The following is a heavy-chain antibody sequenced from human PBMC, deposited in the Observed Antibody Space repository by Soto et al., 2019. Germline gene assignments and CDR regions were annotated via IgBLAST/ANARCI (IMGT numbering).Heavy chain of an antibody. Sequence: GASVKVSCKASGYTFTSYDINWVRQATGQGLERMGWMNPSSGNTGYAQKFQGRVTMTRNTSISTAYMELSSLRSEDTAVYYCARGIVVVVPAAPNWFDPWGQGTLVTVSS. V-gene: IGHV1-8*01. CDR1: GYTFTSYD. CDR3: ARGIVVVVPAAPNWFDP. CDR2: MNPSSGNT. D-gene: IGHD2-2*01. J-gene: IGHJ5*02.